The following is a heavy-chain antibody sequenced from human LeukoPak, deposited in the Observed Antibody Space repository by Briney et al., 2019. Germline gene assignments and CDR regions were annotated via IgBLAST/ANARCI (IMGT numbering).Heavy chain of an antibody. J-gene: IGHJ4*02. V-gene: IGHV4-4*07. CDR3: ARAGYTISSYRFDY. CDR2: IYTTGMT. Sequence: PSETLSLTCSGSGGSLNSYWWSWIRQPAGKGLEFIGRIYTTGMTNYNPSLKSRVSMSVDTSKNKFSLELRSVTAADTAVYFCARAGYTISSYRFDYWGQGALVTVSS. D-gene: IGHD3-16*02. CDR1: GGSLNSYW.